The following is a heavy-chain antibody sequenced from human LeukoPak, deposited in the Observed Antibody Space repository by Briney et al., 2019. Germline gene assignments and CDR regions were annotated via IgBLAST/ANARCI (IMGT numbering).Heavy chain of an antibody. Sequence: SDTLSLTCAVSGGSISSYFWNWIRQPPPKELEWIGYMYNNGSTYYNPSLKSQVTISADTSKNQFSLKLTSVTAADTAVYYCARDRGGGSSYIDYWGQGTLVTVSS. J-gene: IGHJ4*02. CDR3: ARDRGGGSSYIDY. CDR2: MYNNGST. CDR1: GGSISSYF. D-gene: IGHD2-15*01. V-gene: IGHV4-59*01.